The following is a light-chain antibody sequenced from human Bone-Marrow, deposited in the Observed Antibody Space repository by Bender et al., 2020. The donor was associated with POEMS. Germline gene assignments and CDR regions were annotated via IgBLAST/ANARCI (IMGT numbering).Light chain of an antibody. CDR1: KSDVGTYNL. J-gene: IGLJ2*01. Sequence: QSAWTQPASVSGSPGQSTTISCSGTKSDVGTYNLVSWYRKYPVSAPKLLIYDVTQRPSGVSDRFSGSKSDNTASLTISGLQSEDEADYYCSSFAPFATLFGGGTKLTVL. CDR2: DVT. CDR3: SSFAPFATL. V-gene: IGLV2-23*02.